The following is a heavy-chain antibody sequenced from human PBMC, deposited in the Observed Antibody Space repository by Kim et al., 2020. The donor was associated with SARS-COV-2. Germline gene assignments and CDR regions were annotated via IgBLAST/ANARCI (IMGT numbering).Heavy chain of an antibody. V-gene: IGHV5-51*01. CDR2: YPGDSET. Sequence: YPGDSETSYGPSFQGQVTISADKSISTAYLQWSSLKASDTAMYYCARIGDYWGQGTLVTVSS. CDR3: ARIGDY. D-gene: IGHD2-15*01. J-gene: IGHJ4*02.